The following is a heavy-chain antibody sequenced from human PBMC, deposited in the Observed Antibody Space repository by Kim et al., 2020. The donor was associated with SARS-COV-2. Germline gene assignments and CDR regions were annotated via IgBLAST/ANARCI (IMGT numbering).Heavy chain of an antibody. Sequence: SETLSLTCAVSGGSISSGGYSWSWIRQPPGKGLEWIGYIYHSGSTYYNPSLKSRVTISVDRSKNQFSLKLSSVTAADTAVYYCARELGVWFGATAGMDVWGQGTTVTVSS. CDR3: ARELGVWFGATAGMDV. V-gene: IGHV4-30-2*01. CDR1: GGSISSGGYS. J-gene: IGHJ6*02. CDR2: IYHSGST. D-gene: IGHD3-10*01.